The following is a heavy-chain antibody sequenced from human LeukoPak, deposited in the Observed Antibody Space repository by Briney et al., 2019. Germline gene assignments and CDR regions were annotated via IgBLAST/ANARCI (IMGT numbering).Heavy chain of an antibody. CDR2: IIPILGIA. CDR1: GGTFSSYA. J-gene: IGHJ4*02. D-gene: IGHD3-22*01. CDR3: ARGNQPTYYYDSSGSPGY. V-gene: IGHV1-69*04. Sequence: SVKVSCKASGGTFSSYAISWVRQAAGQGLEGMGRIIPILGIANYAQKFQGRVTMTRDTSTSTVYMELSSLRSEDTAVYYCARGNQPTYYYDSSGSPGYWGQGTLVTVSS.